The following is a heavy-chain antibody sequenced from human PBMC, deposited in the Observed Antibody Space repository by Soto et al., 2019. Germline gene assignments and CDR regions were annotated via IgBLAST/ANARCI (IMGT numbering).Heavy chain of an antibody. CDR1: GDPITSYF. J-gene: IGHJ4*02. D-gene: IGHD3-10*01. V-gene: IGHV4-4*07. Sequence: SETLSLTCTVSGDPITSYFWTWLRQPAGKGLEWIGHVFPGGPTSHNPPLKSRVSMSVDTSKNQFSLTLTSVTAADTAVYYCARTLSGFTYGSRQFYFDYWGQGTLVTVSS. CDR2: VFPGGPT. CDR3: ARTLSGFTYGSRQFYFDY.